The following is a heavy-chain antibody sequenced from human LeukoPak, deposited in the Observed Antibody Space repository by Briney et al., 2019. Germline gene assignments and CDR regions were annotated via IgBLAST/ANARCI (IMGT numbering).Heavy chain of an antibody. J-gene: IGHJ5*02. CDR1: GYTFTSHY. D-gene: IGHD4-17*01. CDR2: INPSGGST. CDR3: ARVVTVTTPSSGWFDP. V-gene: IGHV1-46*01. Sequence: GASVKVSCRTSGYTFTSHYIHWVRQAPGQGLEWMGVINPSGGSTTYAQKFQGRVTMTRDMSTSTMYMELSSLRSEDTAVYYCARVVTVTTPSSGWFDPWGQGTLVTVSS.